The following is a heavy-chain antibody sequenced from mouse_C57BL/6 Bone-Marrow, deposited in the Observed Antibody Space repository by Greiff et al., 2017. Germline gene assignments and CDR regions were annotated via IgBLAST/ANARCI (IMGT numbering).Heavy chain of an antibody. CDR3: ARPSYGFAY. D-gene: IGHD1-1*01. CDR2: INPNNGGT. CDR1: GYTFTDYN. Sequence: EVQLQQSGPELVKPGASVKIPCTASGYTFTDYNMDWVKQSHGKSLEWIGDINPNNGGTIYNQKFKGKATLTVDKSSSTAYMELRSLTSEDTAVYYCARPSYGFAYWGQGTLVTVSA. J-gene: IGHJ3*01. V-gene: IGHV1-18*01.